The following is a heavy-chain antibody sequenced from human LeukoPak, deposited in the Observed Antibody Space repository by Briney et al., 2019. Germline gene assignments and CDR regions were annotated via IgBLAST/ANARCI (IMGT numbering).Heavy chain of an antibody. CDR3: AREISSASGWYGSRYYFDY. V-gene: IGHV3-48*03. D-gene: IGHD6-19*01. CDR1: GFTFRSYE. Sequence: GGSLRLSCAASGFTFRSYEMSWVRQAPGKGLEWVSYISSSGNTIYYADSVKGRFTISRDNAKNSLYLQMNSLRAEDTAVYYCAREISSASGWYGSRYYFDYWGQGTLVTVSS. CDR2: ISSSGNTI. J-gene: IGHJ4*02.